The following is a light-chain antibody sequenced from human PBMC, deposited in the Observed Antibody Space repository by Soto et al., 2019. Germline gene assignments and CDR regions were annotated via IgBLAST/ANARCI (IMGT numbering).Light chain of an antibody. Sequence: DIQMTQSPSSLSASVGERVTITCQASQDISNHLIWYQQKPGKTPKFLIYDASNLETGVPSRFIGSGSGAVCTFSISSLLPEDVATYFCQQSHILPRPFGPGTKVGI. J-gene: IGKJ3*01. CDR3: QQSHILPRP. CDR1: QDISNH. CDR2: DAS. V-gene: IGKV1-33*01.